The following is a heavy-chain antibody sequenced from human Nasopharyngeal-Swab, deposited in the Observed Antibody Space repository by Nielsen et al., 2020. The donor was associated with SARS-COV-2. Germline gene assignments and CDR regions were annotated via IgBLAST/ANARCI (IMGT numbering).Heavy chain of an antibody. CDR3: ARDLPGYDILTGYYRAYYFDY. CDR1: GFTFSDYY. V-gene: IGHV3-11*01. J-gene: IGHJ4*02. D-gene: IGHD3-9*01. CDR2: ISSSCSTI. Sequence: GESLKISCAASGFTFSDYYMSWIRQAPGKGLEWVSYISSSCSTIYYADSVKGRFTISRDNAKNSLYLQMNSLRAEDTAVYYCARDLPGYDILTGYYRAYYFDYWGQGTLVTVSS.